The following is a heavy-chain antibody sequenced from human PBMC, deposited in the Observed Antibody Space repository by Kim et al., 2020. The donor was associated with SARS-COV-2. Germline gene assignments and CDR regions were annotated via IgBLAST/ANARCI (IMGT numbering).Heavy chain of an antibody. CDR3: AKGRTERFKN. Sequence: GGSLRLSCAASGFTFSDYAMAWVRQAPGKGLEWVSSISWSGGSACYAASVKGRFTISRDNADSSLYLQMNSLRADDTAFYYCAKGRTERFKNWGHG. CDR2: ISWSGGSA. D-gene: IGHD3-3*01. J-gene: IGHJ4*01. CDR1: GFTFSDYA. V-gene: IGHV3-20*04.